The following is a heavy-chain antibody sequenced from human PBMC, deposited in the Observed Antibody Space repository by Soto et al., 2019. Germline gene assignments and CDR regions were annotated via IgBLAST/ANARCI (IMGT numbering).Heavy chain of an antibody. CDR2: ISGGDGST. J-gene: IGHJ6*02. CDR1: GFMFNTYA. D-gene: IGHD1-26*01. V-gene: IGHV3-23*01. CDR3: TRAHILCRGSYSTYDYCPLDV. Sequence: PGGSLRLSCAASGFMFNTYALSWVRQAPGRGPEWVSVISGGDGSTSYADSVKGRFTISRDNSRSTLYLQMNSQRPEDTAVYYCTRAHILCRGSYSTYDYCPLDVCGQGTTVTVSS.